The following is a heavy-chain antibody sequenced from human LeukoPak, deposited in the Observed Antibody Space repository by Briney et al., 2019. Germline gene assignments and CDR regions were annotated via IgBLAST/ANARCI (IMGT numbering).Heavy chain of an antibody. CDR3: AKDFLTESSGSYYS. V-gene: IGHV3-53*05. CDR1: GFTVSSNY. Sequence: PGGSLRLSCAASGFTVSSNYMSWVRQAPGKGLEWVSVIYSGGSTYYADSVKGRFTISRDNSKNTLYLQMNSLRAEDTAVYYCAKDFLTESSGSYYSWGQGTMVTVSS. D-gene: IGHD1-26*01. J-gene: IGHJ3*01. CDR2: IYSGGST.